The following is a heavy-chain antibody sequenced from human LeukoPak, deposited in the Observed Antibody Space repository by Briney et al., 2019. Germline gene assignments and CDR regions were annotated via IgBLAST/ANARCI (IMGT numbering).Heavy chain of an antibody. D-gene: IGHD3-16*01. CDR3: AKNYYDYVWGGEPYYYYYMDV. Sequence: GASVKVSCKASGYIFTGYYMHWVRQAPGQGLEWMGWINPNSGGTNYAQKFQGRVTMTRDTSIRTACMELSRLRSDDTAVYYCAKNYYDYVWGGEPYYYYYMDVWGKGTTVTVSS. CDR2: INPNSGGT. J-gene: IGHJ6*03. CDR1: GYIFTGYY. V-gene: IGHV1-2*02.